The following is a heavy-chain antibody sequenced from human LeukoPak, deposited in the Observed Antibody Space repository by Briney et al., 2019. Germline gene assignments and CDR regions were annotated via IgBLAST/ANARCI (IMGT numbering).Heavy chain of an antibody. J-gene: IGHJ4*02. Sequence: GGSLRLSCAASGFTFSSYGMSWVRQAPGKGLEWVSGISGSGDVKWYADSVKGRFIISRDNSKNTLYLQMNSLRAEDTAVYYCARVKFGGFYFDYWGQGTLVTVSS. CDR2: ISGSGDVK. V-gene: IGHV3-23*01. D-gene: IGHD3-10*01. CDR3: ARVKFGGFYFDY. CDR1: GFTFSSYG.